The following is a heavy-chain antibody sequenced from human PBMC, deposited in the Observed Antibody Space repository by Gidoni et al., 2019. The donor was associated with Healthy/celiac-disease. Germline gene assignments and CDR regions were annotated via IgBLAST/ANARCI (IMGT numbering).Heavy chain of an antibody. J-gene: IGHJ5*02. D-gene: IGHD3-10*01. CDR1: GYTFTSYA. CDR3: ARSRVGSGSSEENWFDP. V-gene: IGHV1-3*01. Sequence: QVQLVQSGAEVKKPGASVKVSCKASGYTFTSYAMHWVRQAPGQRLEWMGWINAGNGNTKYSQKFQGRVTITRDTSASTAYMELSSLRSEDTAVYYCARSRVGSGSSEENWFDPWGQGTLVTVSS. CDR2: INAGNGNT.